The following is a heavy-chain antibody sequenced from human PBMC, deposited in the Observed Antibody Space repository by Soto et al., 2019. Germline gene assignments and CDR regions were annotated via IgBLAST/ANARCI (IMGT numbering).Heavy chain of an antibody. Sequence: QVQLVQSGAEVKKPGASVKVSCKASGYTFTSYGISWVRQAPGQGLEWMGWISAYNGNTNYAQKLQGRVTMTTDTSTSTAYMELRSLRSDDTAVYYCARRYYDFWSGYQSHYYYYMDVWGKGTTVTVSS. D-gene: IGHD3-3*01. CDR2: ISAYNGNT. V-gene: IGHV1-18*01. CDR3: ARRYYDFWSGYQSHYYYYMDV. J-gene: IGHJ6*03. CDR1: GYTFTSYG.